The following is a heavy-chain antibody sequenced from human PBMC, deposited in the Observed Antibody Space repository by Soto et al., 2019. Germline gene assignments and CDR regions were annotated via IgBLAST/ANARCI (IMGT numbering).Heavy chain of an antibody. CDR3: ARGRYGSGSSSDY. CDR1: GFTFSNYV. V-gene: IGHV3-30-3*01. D-gene: IGHD3-10*01. Sequence: QVQLVESGGGVVQPGRSLRLSCAASGFTFSNYVMHWVRQAPGKGLVWVAVISYDGGNKYYADSVKGRFTISRDNSKNTLYLQMNSLRAEDTAVYYCARGRYGSGSSSDYWGQGTLVTVSS. CDR2: ISYDGGNK. J-gene: IGHJ4*02.